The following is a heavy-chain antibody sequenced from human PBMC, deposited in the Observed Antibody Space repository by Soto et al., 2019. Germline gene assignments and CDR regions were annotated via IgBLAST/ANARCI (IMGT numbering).Heavy chain of an antibody. CDR1: GFTFSSYS. D-gene: IGHD2-2*01. Sequence: EVQLVESGGGLVQPGGSLRLSCAASGFTFSSYSMTWVRQAPGKGLEWVSYISSSSSTIYYADSVKGRFTISRDNAKNSLSLQMNSLRDEDTAVYYCARDEMSTLTYFDYWGQGTLVTVSS. CDR3: ARDEMSTLTYFDY. CDR2: ISSSSSTI. V-gene: IGHV3-48*02. J-gene: IGHJ4*02.